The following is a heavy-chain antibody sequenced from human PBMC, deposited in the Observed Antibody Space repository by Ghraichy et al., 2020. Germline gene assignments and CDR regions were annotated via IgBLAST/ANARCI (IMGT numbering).Heavy chain of an antibody. J-gene: IGHJ3*02. V-gene: IGHV3-33*01. D-gene: IGHD2-15*01. Sequence: LTCAASGFTFSSYGMHWVRQAPGKGLEWVAVIWYDGSNKYYADSVKGRFTISRDNSKNTLYLQMNSLRAEDTAVYYCARDSGYCSGGSCYSDAFDIWGQGTMVTVSS. CDR1: GFTFSSYG. CDR3: ARDSGYCSGGSCYSDAFDI. CDR2: IWYDGSNK.